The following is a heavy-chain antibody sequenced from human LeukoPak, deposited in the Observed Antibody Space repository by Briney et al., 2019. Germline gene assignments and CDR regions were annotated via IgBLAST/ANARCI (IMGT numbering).Heavy chain of an antibody. Sequence: GGSLRLSCAASGFTVSYNYMSWVRQAPGKGLKWVSIIYSGGSTYYADSVRGRFTISRDNSKNTLYLQMNSLRAEDTAVYYCARAERWLQLVPHFDYWGQGTLVTVSS. CDR1: GFTVSYNY. CDR3: ARAERWLQLVPHFDY. D-gene: IGHD5-24*01. CDR2: IYSGGST. V-gene: IGHV3-66*01. J-gene: IGHJ4*02.